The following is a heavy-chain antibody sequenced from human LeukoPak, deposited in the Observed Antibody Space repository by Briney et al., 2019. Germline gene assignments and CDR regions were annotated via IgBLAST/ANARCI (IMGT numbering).Heavy chain of an antibody. V-gene: IGHV4-31*03. Sequence: SETLSLTCTVSGGSISSGGYYWSRIRQHPGKGLEWIGYIYYSGSTYYNPSLKSRVTISVDTSKNQFSLKLSSVTAADTAVYYCARRSIAPSSSYYFDYWGQGTLVTVSS. CDR1: GGSISSGGYY. J-gene: IGHJ4*02. CDR3: ARRSIAPSSSYYFDY. CDR2: IYYSGST. D-gene: IGHD6-6*01.